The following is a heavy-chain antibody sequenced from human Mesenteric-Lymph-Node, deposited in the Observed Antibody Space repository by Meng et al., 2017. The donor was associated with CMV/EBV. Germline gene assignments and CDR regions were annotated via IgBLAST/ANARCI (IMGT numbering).Heavy chain of an antibody. CDR3: ARDGGSGHEWFDP. D-gene: IGHD3-10*01. J-gene: IGHJ5*02. CDR2: IYHSGST. Sequence: VSGGSISSSSWWSWVRQPTGEGLEWIGKIYHSGSTNYKPSLKSRVTISVDKSKNQFSLKLSSVTDADTAVYYCARDGGSGHEWFDPWGQGTLVTVSS. CDR1: GGSISSSSW. V-gene: IGHV4-4*02.